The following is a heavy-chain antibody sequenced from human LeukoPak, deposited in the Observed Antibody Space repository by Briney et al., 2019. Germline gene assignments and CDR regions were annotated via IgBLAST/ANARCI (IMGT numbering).Heavy chain of an antibody. CDR3: ARGPDRVAAAGDFDY. CDR1: GGSISSSSYY. CDR2: IYYSGST. J-gene: IGHJ4*02. V-gene: IGHV4-39*07. Sequence: KPSETLSLTCTVSGGSISSSSYYWGWIRQPPGKGLEWIGSIYYSGSTYYNPSLKSRVTISVDTSKNQFSLKLSSVTAADTAVYYCARGPDRVAAAGDFDYWGQGTLVTVSS. D-gene: IGHD6-13*01.